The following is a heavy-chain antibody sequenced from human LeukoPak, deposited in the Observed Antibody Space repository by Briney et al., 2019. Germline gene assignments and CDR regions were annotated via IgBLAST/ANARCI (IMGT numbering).Heavy chain of an antibody. V-gene: IGHV4-34*01. CDR2: INHSGST. Sequence: PSETLSLTCGVYGGSFSGYYWSWIRQPPGKGLEWIGEINHSGSTNYNPSLKSRVTISVDTSNNQFSLKLSSVTAADTAVYYCARGPDYYDSSGYYVYWYFDLWGRGTLVTVSS. J-gene: IGHJ2*01. D-gene: IGHD3-22*01. CDR1: GGSFSGYY. CDR3: ARGPDYYDSSGYYVYWYFDL.